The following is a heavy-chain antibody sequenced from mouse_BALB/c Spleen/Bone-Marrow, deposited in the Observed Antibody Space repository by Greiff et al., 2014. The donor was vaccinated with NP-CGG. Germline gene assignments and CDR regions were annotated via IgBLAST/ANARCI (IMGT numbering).Heavy chain of an antibody. D-gene: IGHD2-12*01. V-gene: IGHV1-18*01. CDR3: ARPNTTPFDY. Sequence: VQLQQSGPGLVKPGASVGIPCKASGYTFTDYHMDWGKQSHGKRLAWIGDIYPNNGTTIYNRNFKGKATLTVDKSSSTAYMELRSLTSEDTAVYYCARPNTTPFDYWGQGTLVTVSS. CDR1: GYTFTDYH. J-gene: IGHJ3*01. CDR2: IYPNNGTT.